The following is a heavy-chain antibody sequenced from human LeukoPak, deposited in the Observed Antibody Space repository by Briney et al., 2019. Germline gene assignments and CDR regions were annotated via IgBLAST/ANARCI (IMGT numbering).Heavy chain of an antibody. CDR3: AKAPYIRGYYFDF. CDR1: GFTFTNYG. J-gene: IGHJ4*02. V-gene: IGHV3-30*18. Sequence: GRSLTLSCAASGFTFTNYGMHWVRQAPGKGLEWVAIISHDGTIQHYGDSLKGRFTISRDNSKNTVSLQVNNLRPEDTAVYFCAKAPYIRGYYFDFWGQGVPVSVSS. D-gene: IGHD3-22*01. CDR2: ISHDGTIQ.